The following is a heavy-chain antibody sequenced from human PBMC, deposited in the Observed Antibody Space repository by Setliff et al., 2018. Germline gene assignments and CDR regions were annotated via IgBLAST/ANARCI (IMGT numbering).Heavy chain of an antibody. D-gene: IGHD3-10*01. Sequence: PGGSLRLSCAASGFSFSDLYMSWVRQAPGKGLEWLSKIRGNGITIYYADSVRGRFTISRDNAKNSLFLQMNSLRVEDTAVYYCARDGVLYGMDVWGQRTTVTVSS. V-gene: IGHV3-11*04. J-gene: IGHJ6*02. CDR3: ARDGVLYGMDV. CDR2: IRGNGITI. CDR1: GFSFSDLY.